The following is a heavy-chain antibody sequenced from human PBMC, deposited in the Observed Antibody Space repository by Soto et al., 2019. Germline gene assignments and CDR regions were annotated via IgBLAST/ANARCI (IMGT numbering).Heavy chain of an antibody. CDR2: INAGSGYT. J-gene: IGHJ4*02. V-gene: IGHV1-3*01. D-gene: IGHD2-21*02. CDR1: GYTFTTLS. Sequence: QVQLVQSGAEVRRSGASVKVSCKASGYTFTTLSMHWVRQAPGQSLEWMGYINAGSGYTKYSQNFQGRVTITRDTLASTAYMELSSLRSEDTAVYYCASQYSGDYCSANYWGQGTLVTVSS. CDR3: ASQYSGDYCSANY.